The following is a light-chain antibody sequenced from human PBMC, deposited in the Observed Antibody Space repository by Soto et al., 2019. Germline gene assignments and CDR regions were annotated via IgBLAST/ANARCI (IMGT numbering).Light chain of an antibody. J-gene: IGKJ4*01. CDR1: QSVNRNY. Sequence: EIVLTQSPDTLSLSPGDGATLSCRASQSVNRNYLGWYQQKPGQPPRLLINGASNRATGIPDRFLASGSGTDFTLTISRLEPEDFAVYFCQQFGDSPPLTFGGGTKVEI. CDR2: GAS. CDR3: QQFGDSPPLT. V-gene: IGKV3-20*01.